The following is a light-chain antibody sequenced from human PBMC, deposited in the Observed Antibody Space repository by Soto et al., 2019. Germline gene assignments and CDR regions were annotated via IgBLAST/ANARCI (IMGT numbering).Light chain of an antibody. V-gene: IGKV3-20*01. J-gene: IGKJ1*01. CDR1: QSVSSN. Sequence: PGDTATLSCKASQSVSSNLAWYQQKPGQAPRLLIYGASSRATGIPDRFSGSGSGTDFSLTITRLEPEDFAVYYCQHYGSSLWTFGQGTKVDIK. CDR3: QHYGSSLWT. CDR2: GAS.